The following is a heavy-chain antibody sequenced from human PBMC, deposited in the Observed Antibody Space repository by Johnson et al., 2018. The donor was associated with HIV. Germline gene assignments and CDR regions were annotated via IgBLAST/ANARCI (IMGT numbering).Heavy chain of an antibody. CDR1: GFTFSRYW. CDR3: ARALRFLEWYDI. J-gene: IGHJ3*02. D-gene: IGHD3-3*01. CDR2: IKQDGSEK. Sequence: VQLVESGGGLVQPGGSLRLSCAASGFTFSRYWMSWVRQAPGKGLEWVANIKQDGSEKYYVDSVKGRFTISRDTAKNSLYLQMNSLRAGDTAVYYCARALRFLEWYDIWGQGTMVTVSS. V-gene: IGHV3-7*01.